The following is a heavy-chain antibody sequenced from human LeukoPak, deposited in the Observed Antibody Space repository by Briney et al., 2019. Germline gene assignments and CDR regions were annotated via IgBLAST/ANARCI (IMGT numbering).Heavy chain of an antibody. Sequence: SETLSLTCTVSGGSISSHYWSWIRQPPGKGLEWIGYIYYSGSTNYNPSLKSRVTISVDTSKNQFFLKLSSVTAADTAVYYCAIRPYSGSYYNYWGQGTLVTVSS. CDR2: IYYSGST. V-gene: IGHV4-59*11. J-gene: IGHJ4*02. CDR1: GGSISSHY. CDR3: AIRPYSGSYYNY. D-gene: IGHD1-26*01.